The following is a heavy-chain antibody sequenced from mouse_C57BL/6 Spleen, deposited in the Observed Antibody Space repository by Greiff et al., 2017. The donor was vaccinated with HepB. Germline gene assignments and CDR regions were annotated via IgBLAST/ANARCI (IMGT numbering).Heavy chain of an antibody. CDR2: IDPSDSYT. D-gene: IGHD1-1*01. V-gene: IGHV1-59*01. CDR1: GYTFTSYW. J-gene: IGHJ2*01. CDR3: ARKATTVGIDY. Sequence: QVHVKQSGAELVRPGTSVKLSCKASGYTFTSYWMHWVKQRPGQGLEWIGVIDPSDSYTNYNQKFKGKATLTVDTSSSTAYMQLSSLTSEDSAVYYCARKATTVGIDYWGQGTTLTVSS.